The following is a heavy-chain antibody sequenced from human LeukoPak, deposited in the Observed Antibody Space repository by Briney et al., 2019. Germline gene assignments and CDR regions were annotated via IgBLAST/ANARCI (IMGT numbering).Heavy chain of an antibody. D-gene: IGHD6-19*01. CDR3: AREYLGIAVAGTYFDY. CDR2: IYTSGST. Sequence: SQTLSLTCTVSGGSISSGSYYWSWIRQPAGKGLEWIGRIYTSGSTNYNPSLKSRVTISVDTSKNQFSLKLSSVTAVDTAVYYCAREYLGIAVAGTYFDYWGQGTLVTVSS. CDR1: GGSISSGSYY. V-gene: IGHV4-61*02. J-gene: IGHJ4*02.